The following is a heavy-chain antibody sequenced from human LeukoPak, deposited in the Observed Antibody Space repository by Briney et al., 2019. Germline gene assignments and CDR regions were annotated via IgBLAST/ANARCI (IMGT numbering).Heavy chain of an antibody. CDR2: IIPIFGTT. CDR1: GYTFTSYG. Sequence: SVKVSCKASGYTFTSYGISWVRQAPGQGLEWMGGIIPIFGTTNYAQKFQGRVTITADESTSTAYMELSSLRSEDTAVYYCARSSRSYYYYYMDVWGKGTTVTISS. CDR3: ARSSRSYYYYYMDV. J-gene: IGHJ6*03. V-gene: IGHV1-69*13.